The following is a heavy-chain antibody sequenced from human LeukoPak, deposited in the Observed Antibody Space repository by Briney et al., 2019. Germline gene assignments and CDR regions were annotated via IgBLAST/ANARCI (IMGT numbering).Heavy chain of an antibody. J-gene: IGHJ3*01. CDR1: GSSVTSYY. CDR3: ARRGMSSSWYGDAFDV. CDR2: IYQSGGT. V-gene: IGHV4-59*02. Sequence: SETLSLTCSVSGSSVTSYYWSWVRQAPPKKLQWIVQIYQSGGTNYNPSLQGRATITVDTSKKQFSLKLNSVIAADTAVYYCARRGMSSSWYGDAFDVWGHGTMVIVS. D-gene: IGHD6-13*01.